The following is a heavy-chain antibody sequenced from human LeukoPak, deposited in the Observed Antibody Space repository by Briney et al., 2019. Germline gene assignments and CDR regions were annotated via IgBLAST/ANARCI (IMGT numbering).Heavy chain of an antibody. D-gene: IGHD6-19*01. Sequence: GESLKISCKGSGYSFTSYWIGWVRQMPGKGLEWMGIIYPGDSDTRYSPSFQGQVTISADKSISTAYLQWSSLKASDTAMYYCAGSRAVAGIGGGYFDYWGQGTLVTVSS. CDR2: IYPGDSDT. J-gene: IGHJ4*02. V-gene: IGHV5-51*01. CDR1: GYSFTSYW. CDR3: AGSRAVAGIGGGYFDY.